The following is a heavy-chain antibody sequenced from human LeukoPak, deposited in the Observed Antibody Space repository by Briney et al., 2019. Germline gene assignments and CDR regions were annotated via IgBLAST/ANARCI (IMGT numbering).Heavy chain of an antibody. J-gene: IGHJ5*02. CDR3: ARGDVTTVTTFTVDH. CDR2: INPNSGGT. CDR1: GYTFTGYY. V-gene: IGHV1-2*02. D-gene: IGHD4-17*01. Sequence: GASVKVSCKTSGYTFTGYYMHWGRQAPGQGLEWMGWINPNSGGTNYAQKFQGRVPMTRDTSISTAYMELSRLRSDDTAVYYCARGDVTTVTTFTVDHWGQGTLVTVSS.